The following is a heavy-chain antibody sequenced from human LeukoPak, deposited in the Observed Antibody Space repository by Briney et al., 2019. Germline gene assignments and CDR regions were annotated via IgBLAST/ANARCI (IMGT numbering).Heavy chain of an antibody. Sequence: GSLRLSCVASGFTFSNAWMNWVRQAPGKGLVWVSRINSDGSSTSHADSVKGRFTISRDNAKNTLYLQMNSLRAEDTAVYYCARAPGMDVWGQGTTVTVSS. CDR3: ARAPGMDV. J-gene: IGHJ6*02. CDR2: INSDGSST. V-gene: IGHV3-74*01. CDR1: GFTFSNAW.